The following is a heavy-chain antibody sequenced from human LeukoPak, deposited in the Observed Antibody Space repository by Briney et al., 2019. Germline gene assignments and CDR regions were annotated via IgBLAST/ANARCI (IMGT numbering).Heavy chain of an antibody. CDR1: GYSFREYW. CDR2: IDPKTGNQ. V-gene: IGHV1-2*02. J-gene: IGHJ3*01. Sequence: GASVKVSCKASGYSFREYWMHWVRQAPGQGLEWMGWIDPKTGNQNYAQKFQGRVTMTSDTSITTFYMELSRLTSDDTAVYYCARGGFHHGFDFWGQGTVVTVS. CDR3: ARGGFHHGFDF.